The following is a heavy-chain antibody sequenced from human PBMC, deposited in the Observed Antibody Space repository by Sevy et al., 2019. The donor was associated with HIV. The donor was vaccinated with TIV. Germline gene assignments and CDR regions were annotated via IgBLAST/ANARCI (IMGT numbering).Heavy chain of an antibody. Sequence: GGALRLSCAASGFTFSSYSMNWVRQPPGKGLEWVSYISGSSITIYYADSVKGRFTISRDNAKNSLYLQMNSLRADDTAVYYCARDPIAVSGTLNYFDYWGPGTLVTDSS. CDR2: ISGSSITI. CDR1: GFTFSSYS. CDR3: ARDPIAVSGTLNYFDY. J-gene: IGHJ4*02. D-gene: IGHD6-19*01. V-gene: IGHV3-48*01.